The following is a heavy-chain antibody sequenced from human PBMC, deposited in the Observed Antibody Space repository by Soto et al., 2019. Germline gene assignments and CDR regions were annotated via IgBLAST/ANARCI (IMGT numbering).Heavy chain of an antibody. V-gene: IGHV4-39*01. CDR1: GGSVSSGSFY. CDR3: WLQGEYSGYDPLYYFDY. CDR2: VYYNGDT. Sequence: SETLSLTCSVSGGSVSSGSFYWGWIRQPPGKGLEWIGNVYYNGDTSYNPSLKSRVTISVDTSKNQFSLKLSSVTAADTAVYYCWLQGEYSGYDPLYYFDYWGQGTLVTVSS. J-gene: IGHJ4*02. D-gene: IGHD5-12*01.